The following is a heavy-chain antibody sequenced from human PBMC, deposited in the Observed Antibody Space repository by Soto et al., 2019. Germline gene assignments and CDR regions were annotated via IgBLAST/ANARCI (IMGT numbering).Heavy chain of an antibody. J-gene: IGHJ2*01. V-gene: IGHV3-66*01. CDR3: ATHVGSYWYFDL. CDR2: IYGGRDT. D-gene: IGHD1-26*01. Sequence: EEQLVESVGELAQPGGSLRLSGTAAGFAVTSSYLGWVRRAPGKGLEWVSSIYGGRDTYYADSVRGRFTSTTDNSMDTLYLQTNSLRVDDTAMYYCATHVGSYWYFDLWGRGTLVTVSS. CDR1: GFAVTSSY.